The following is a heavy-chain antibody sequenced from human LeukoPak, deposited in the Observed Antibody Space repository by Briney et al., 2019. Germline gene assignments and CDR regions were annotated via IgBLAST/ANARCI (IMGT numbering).Heavy chain of an antibody. D-gene: IGHD3-3*01. Sequence: GGSLRLSYAASGFTFSSYSMNWVRQAPGKGLEWVSSISSSSSYIYYADSVKGRFTISRDNAKNSLYLQMNSLRAEDTAVYYCARDHYDFWSGPSHWGQGTLVTVSS. J-gene: IGHJ4*02. V-gene: IGHV3-21*01. CDR3: ARDHYDFWSGPSH. CDR2: ISSSSSYI. CDR1: GFTFSSYS.